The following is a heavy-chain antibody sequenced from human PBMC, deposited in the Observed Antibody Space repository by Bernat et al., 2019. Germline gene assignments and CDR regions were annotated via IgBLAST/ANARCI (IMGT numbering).Heavy chain of an antibody. CDR3: AKDLERWLRTFNFFDP. D-gene: IGHD5-12*01. J-gene: IGHJ5*02. Sequence: QVQLVESGGGVVQPGRSLRLSCAASGFTFSSYGMHWVRQAPGKGLEWVAVISYDGSNKYYADSVKGRFTISRDNSKTTLYLQMNSLRAEDTAVYYCAKDLERWLRTFNFFDPWGQGTLVTVSS. CDR2: ISYDGSNK. V-gene: IGHV3-30*18. CDR1: GFTFSSYG.